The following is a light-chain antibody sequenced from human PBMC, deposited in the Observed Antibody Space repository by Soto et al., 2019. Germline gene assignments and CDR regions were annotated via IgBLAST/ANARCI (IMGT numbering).Light chain of an antibody. CDR2: GAS. Sequence: EIVMTQSPATLSVSPGERATLSCRASQSVSSNLAWYQQKPGQAPGLLIYGASTRATGIPARFSGSGSGTEFTLTISSLQSEDFAVYYCQQYNNWQVTFGGGTKVEIK. CDR3: QQYNNWQVT. J-gene: IGKJ4*01. CDR1: QSVSSN. V-gene: IGKV3-15*01.